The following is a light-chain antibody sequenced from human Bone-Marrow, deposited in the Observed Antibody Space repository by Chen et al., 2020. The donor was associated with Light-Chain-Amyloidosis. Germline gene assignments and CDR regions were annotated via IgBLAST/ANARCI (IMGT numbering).Light chain of an antibody. CDR3: QQYDSFPWT. J-gene: IGKJ1*01. CDR2: SAS. CDR1: QSVGSTY. Sequence: EIVLTQSPGTLSLSPGKRATLSCRASQSVGSTYVAWYQQKPGQAPRVLIYSASSRATDIPDRFRGSGSGTDFTLTINRLEPEDFAFYFCQQYDSFPWTFGQGTNVEIK. V-gene: IGKV3-20*01.